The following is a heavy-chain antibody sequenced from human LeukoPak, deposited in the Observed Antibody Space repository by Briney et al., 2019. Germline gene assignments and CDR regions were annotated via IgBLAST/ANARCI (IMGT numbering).Heavy chain of an antibody. D-gene: IGHD4-17*01. V-gene: IGHV3-66*04. CDR2: IYSDGRT. Sequence: GGSLRLSCAASGFIVTGNYMSWVRQAPGQGLEWVSVIYSDGRTSYPDSVKGRFTISRDNSKNTLYLQMNSLRAEDTAVYYCARPQPNADGAPPLFDCWGQGPLVTVSS. CDR3: ARPQPNADGAPPLFDC. CDR1: GFIVTGNY. J-gene: IGHJ4*02.